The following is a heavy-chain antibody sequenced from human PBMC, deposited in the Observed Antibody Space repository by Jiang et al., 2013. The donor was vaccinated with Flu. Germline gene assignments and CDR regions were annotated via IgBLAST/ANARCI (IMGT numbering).Heavy chain of an antibody. D-gene: IGHD6-13*01. CDR1: GFTFSSYA. CDR3: TRGRGSTVQYSNRY. J-gene: IGHJ4*02. Sequence: QLVESGGGLVQPGGSLRLSCSASGFTFSSYAMHWVRQAPGKGLEYVSAISSNGGSTYYADSVKGRFTISRDNSKNTLYLQMSSLRSEDTAVYYCTRGRGSTVQYSNRYWGQGTLVTVSS. CDR2: ISSNGGST. V-gene: IGHV3-64*04.